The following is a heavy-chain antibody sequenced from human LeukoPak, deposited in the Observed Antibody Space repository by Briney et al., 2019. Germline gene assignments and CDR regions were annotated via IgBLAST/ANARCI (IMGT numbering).Heavy chain of an antibody. CDR1: GYTFTSYD. CDR2: MNPNSGNT. J-gene: IGHJ4*02. Sequence: ASVKVSCKASGYTFTSYDINWVQQATGQGLEWMGWMNPNSGNTGYAQKFQGRVTITRNTSISAAYMELSSLRSEDTAVYYCASPAPYYDILTGYYSWGQGTLVTASS. CDR3: ASPAPYYDILTGYYS. V-gene: IGHV1-8*03. D-gene: IGHD3-9*01.